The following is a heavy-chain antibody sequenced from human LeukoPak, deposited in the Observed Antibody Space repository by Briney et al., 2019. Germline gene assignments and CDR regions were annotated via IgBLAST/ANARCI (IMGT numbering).Heavy chain of an antibody. CDR1: GGSFSGYY. J-gene: IGHJ4*02. V-gene: IGHV4-34*01. D-gene: IGHD5-18*01. CDR2: INHSGST. Sequence: SETLSLTCAVYGGSFSGYYWSWIRQPPGKGLEWIGEINHSGSTNYNPSLKSRVTISVDTSKNQFSLKLTSVAAADTAVFYCVKFKRRPRTYSYDYEFWGQGTLVTVSP. CDR3: VKFKRRPRTYSYDYEF.